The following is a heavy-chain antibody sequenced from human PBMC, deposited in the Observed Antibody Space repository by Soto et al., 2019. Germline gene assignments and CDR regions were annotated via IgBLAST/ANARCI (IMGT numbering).Heavy chain of an antibody. Sequence: QVQLQESGPGLVKPSQTLSLTCTVSGGSISSGGYYWSWIRQHPGKGLEWIGYIYYSGSTYYNPSLHSRVTIAVDTSKNQFSLKLSSVTAADTAVYSCARDPRAYYSDSSGYCHGRVYYYYGMDVWGQGTTVTVSS. J-gene: IGHJ6*02. V-gene: IGHV4-31*03. CDR1: GGSISSGGYY. D-gene: IGHD3-22*01. CDR2: IYYSGST. CDR3: ARDPRAYYSDSSGYCHGRVYYYYGMDV.